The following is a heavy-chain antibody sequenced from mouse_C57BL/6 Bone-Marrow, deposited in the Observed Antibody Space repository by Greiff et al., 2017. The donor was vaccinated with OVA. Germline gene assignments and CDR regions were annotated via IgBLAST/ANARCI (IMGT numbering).Heavy chain of an antibody. CDR1: GYAFTNYL. J-gene: IGHJ1*03. D-gene: IGHD1-1*01. CDR3: ARWDYYYGSSYEYFDV. Sequence: QVQLQQSGAELVRPGTSVKVSCKASGYAFTNYLIEWVKQRPGQGLEWIGVINPGRGGTNYNEKFKGKATLTADKSSSTAYMQLSSLTSEDSAVYFCARWDYYYGSSYEYFDVWGTGTTVTVSS. V-gene: IGHV1-54*01. CDR2: INPGRGGT.